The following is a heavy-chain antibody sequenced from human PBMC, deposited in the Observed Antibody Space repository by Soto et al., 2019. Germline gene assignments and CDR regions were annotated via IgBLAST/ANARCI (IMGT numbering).Heavy chain of an antibody. CDR2: ISSSSSYI. D-gene: IGHD3-22*01. V-gene: IGHV3-21*01. CDR1: GFTFSSYS. Sequence: PGGSLRLSCAASGFTFSSYSMNWVRQAPGKGLEWVSSISSSSSYIYYADSVKGRFTISRDNAKNSLYLQMNSLRAEDTAVYYCARTTYYYDSSGYPPDYWGQGTLVTVSS. CDR3: ARTTYYYDSSGYPPDY. J-gene: IGHJ4*02.